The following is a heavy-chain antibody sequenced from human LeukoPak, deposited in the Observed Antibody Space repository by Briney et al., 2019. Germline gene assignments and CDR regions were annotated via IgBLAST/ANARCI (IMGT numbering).Heavy chain of an antibody. J-gene: IGHJ3*02. Sequence: GGSLRLSCAASGFTFSDYYMSWIRQAPGKALEWVSYVSSGSSTVYYADSVKGRFTISRDNAKNSLYLQMNSLRAEDTAVYYCARGVRRLWFGEPTGAFDIWGQGTMVTVSS. CDR2: VSSGSSTV. CDR3: ARGVRRLWFGEPTGAFDI. CDR1: GFTFSDYY. D-gene: IGHD3-10*01. V-gene: IGHV3-11*04.